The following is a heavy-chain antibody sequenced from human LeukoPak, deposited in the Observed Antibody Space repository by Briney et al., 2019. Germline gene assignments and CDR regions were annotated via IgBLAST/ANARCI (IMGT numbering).Heavy chain of an antibody. CDR3: ASGTLKWLLVDY. CDR2: IYYSGST. V-gene: IGHV4-39*01. J-gene: IGHJ4*02. CDR1: GGSISSSSYY. Sequence: SETLSLTCTVSGGSISSSSYYWGWIRQPPGKGLEWIGSIYYSGSTYYNPSLKSRVTISVDTSKNQFSLKLSSVTAADTAVYYCASGTLKWLLVDYWGQGTLVTVSS. D-gene: IGHD3-22*01.